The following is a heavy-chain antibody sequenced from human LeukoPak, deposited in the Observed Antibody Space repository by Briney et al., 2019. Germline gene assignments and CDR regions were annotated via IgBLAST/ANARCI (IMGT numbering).Heavy chain of an antibody. CDR2: IIPFFGTA. J-gene: IGHJ6*02. D-gene: IGHD6-19*01. V-gene: IGHV1-69*01. CDR1: GGTFSSYA. CDR3: ARQGVAVAGINYGHYGMEV. Sequence: GASVKVSCKGSGGTFSSYAISWGRQAPGQGLEWMGGIIPFFGTANYAQKSQGRVTVTAAVATSTAYMELSSLRAEDTAVYYCARQGVAVAGINYGHYGMEVWGQGTRVIV.